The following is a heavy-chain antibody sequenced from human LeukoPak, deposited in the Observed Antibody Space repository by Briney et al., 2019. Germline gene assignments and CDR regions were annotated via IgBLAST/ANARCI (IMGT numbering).Heavy chain of an antibody. D-gene: IGHD6-13*01. CDR2: ISSSGSTI. V-gene: IGHV3-48*03. CDR3: ARDAQSIAAEIDY. J-gene: IGHJ4*02. Sequence: GGSLRLSCAASGFTFSSYEMNWVRQAPGKGLEWISYISSSGSTIYYADSVKGRFTFSRDNAKNSLYLQVNSLRAEDTSVYYCARDAQSIAAEIDYWGQGTLVTVSS. CDR1: GFTFSSYE.